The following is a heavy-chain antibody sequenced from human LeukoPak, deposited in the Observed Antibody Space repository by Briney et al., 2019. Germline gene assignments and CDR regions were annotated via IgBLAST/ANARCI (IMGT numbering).Heavy chain of an antibody. J-gene: IGHJ6*03. Sequence: SVKVSCKASGGTFSSYAISWVRQAPGQGLEWMGGIIPIFGTANYAQKFQGRVTITTDESTSTAYMELSSLRSEDTAVYYCARGSHYYGSGRYRFYYYYYMDVWGKGTTVTVSS. CDR1: GGTFSSYA. CDR3: ARGSHYYGSGRYRFYYYYYMDV. D-gene: IGHD3-10*01. CDR2: IIPIFGTA. V-gene: IGHV1-69*05.